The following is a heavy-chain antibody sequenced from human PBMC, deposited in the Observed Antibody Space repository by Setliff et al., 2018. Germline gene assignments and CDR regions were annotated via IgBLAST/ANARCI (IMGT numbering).Heavy chain of an antibody. D-gene: IGHD6-19*01. Sequence: NPSETLSLTCAVSGGSISSSNWWSWVRQPPGKGLEWIGEIYHSGSTNYNPSLKSRVTISVDKSKNQFSLKLSSVTAADTAVYYCARSAVAELSWFDPWGQGTLVTVSS. J-gene: IGHJ5*02. V-gene: IGHV4-4*02. CDR1: GGSISSSNW. CDR3: ARSAVAELSWFDP. CDR2: IYHSGST.